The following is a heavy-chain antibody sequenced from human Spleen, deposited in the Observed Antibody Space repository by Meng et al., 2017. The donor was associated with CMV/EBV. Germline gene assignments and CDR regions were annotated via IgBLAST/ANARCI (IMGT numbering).Heavy chain of an antibody. CDR1: EFTFSNYG. D-gene: IGHD2-15*01. J-gene: IGHJ4*02. CDR2: IRYDGSDQ. Sequence: GGSLRLSCTASEFTFSNYGMHWVRQAPGKGLEWVAFIRYDGSDQYYADSVKARFTVSRDNSRNTLYLQMNSLRLEDTAVFYCAKVRAPYVSGRDFDCWGQGTLVTVSS. V-gene: IGHV3-30*02. CDR3: AKVRAPYVSGRDFDC.